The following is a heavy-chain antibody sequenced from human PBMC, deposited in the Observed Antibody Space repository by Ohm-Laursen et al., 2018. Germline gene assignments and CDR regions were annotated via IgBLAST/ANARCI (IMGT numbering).Heavy chain of an antibody. Sequence: ASVKVSCKPSGYTFTTYGVNWVRQAPGQGLEWMGWISAYNDNTNYAQRLQGRVTMTTDTSTSTAYMELYSLTSEDTATYYCARAVRYQLLSDPWGQGTLVTVSS. CDR3: ARAVRYQLLSDP. V-gene: IGHV1-18*01. J-gene: IGHJ5*02. CDR2: ISAYNDNT. D-gene: IGHD4-23*01. CDR1: GYTFTTYG.